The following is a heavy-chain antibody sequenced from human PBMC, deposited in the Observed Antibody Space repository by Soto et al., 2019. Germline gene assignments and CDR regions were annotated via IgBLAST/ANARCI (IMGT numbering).Heavy chain of an antibody. CDR2: INHSGTT. V-gene: IGHV4-34*01. J-gene: IGHJ3*02. Sequence: SQTLSLTCAVYGGPFNGYYWTWIRQFPGKGLEWIGEINHSGTTNYNPSLKSRVTISVDTSKKQIALTLTSVTAADTAVFYCARGLLRLYLEPDATRAAFDIWGHGTMVTXS. CDR1: GGPFNGYY. CDR3: ARGLLRLYLEPDATRAAFDI. D-gene: IGHD2-2*01.